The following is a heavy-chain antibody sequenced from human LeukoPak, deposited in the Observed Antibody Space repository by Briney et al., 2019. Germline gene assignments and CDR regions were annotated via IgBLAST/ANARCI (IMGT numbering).Heavy chain of an antibody. Sequence: SGGSLRLSCAASGFTFSSYAMSWVRQAPGKGLEWVSAISGSGGSTYYADSVKGRFTISRDNSKNTLYLQMNSLRAEDTAVYYCAKSRGRVMATDYWAREPWSPSPQ. V-gene: IGHV3-23*01. CDR1: GFTFSSYA. CDR2: ISGSGGST. D-gene: IGHD5-24*01. J-gene: IGHJ4*02. CDR3: AKSRGRVMATDY.